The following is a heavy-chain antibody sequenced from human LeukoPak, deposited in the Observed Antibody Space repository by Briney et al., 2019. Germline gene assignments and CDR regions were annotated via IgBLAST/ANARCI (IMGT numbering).Heavy chain of an antibody. CDR2: MYPGDSDV. CDR3: ARRRYSSGPADY. J-gene: IGHJ4*02. Sequence: SGGSLRLSCTATGYTFTNYWIAWVRQMPGRGLEWLGMMYPGDSDVRYSSSSAGQITISVDRATNTTHLQWSSLKASDTGIYFCARRRYSSGPADYWGQGTQVIASS. D-gene: IGHD6-19*01. V-gene: IGHV5-51*01. CDR1: GYTFTNYW.